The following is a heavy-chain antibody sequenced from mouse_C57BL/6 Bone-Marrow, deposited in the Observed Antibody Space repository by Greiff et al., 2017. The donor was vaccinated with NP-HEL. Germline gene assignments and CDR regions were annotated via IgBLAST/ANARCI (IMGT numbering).Heavy chain of an antibody. J-gene: IGHJ2*01. D-gene: IGHD1-1*01. CDR2: IYPRSGNT. CDR3: ARERNTVPHFDY. V-gene: IGHV1-81*01. CDR1: GYTFTSYG. Sequence: QVQLQQSGAELARPGASVKLSCKASGYTFTSYGISWVKQRTGQGLEWIGEIYPRSGNTYYNEKFKGKATLTADKSSSTAYMELRSLTSEDSAVYFGARERNTVPHFDYWGQGTTLTVSS.